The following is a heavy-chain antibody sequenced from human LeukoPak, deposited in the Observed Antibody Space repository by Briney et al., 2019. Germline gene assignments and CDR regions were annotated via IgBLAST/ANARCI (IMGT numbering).Heavy chain of an antibody. CDR1: GFTFSSYS. V-gene: IGHV3-21*01. J-gene: IGHJ4*02. D-gene: IGHD1-26*01. CDR2: ISSSSRYI. Sequence: PGGSLRHSCAASGFTFSSYSMNWVRQAPGKGLECVSSISSSSRYIYYADSVKGAVTLSRDNAKNSLYLQMNSLRAEDTAVYYCARETPASRGTIDYRGEGTLVTVSS. CDR3: ARETPASRGTIDY.